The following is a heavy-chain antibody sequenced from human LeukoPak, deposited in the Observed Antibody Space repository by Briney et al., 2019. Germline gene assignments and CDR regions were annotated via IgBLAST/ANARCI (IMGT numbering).Heavy chain of an antibody. V-gene: IGHV3-30*18. CDR2: ISYDGSNK. J-gene: IGHJ4*02. D-gene: IGHD3-22*01. Sequence: PGGSLRLSCAASGFTFSSYGMHWVRQAPGKGLEWVAVISYDGSNKYYADSVKGRFTTSRDNSKNTLYLQMNSLRAEDTAVYYCAKEDWFYYYDSSGIKAFDYWGQGTLVTVSS. CDR1: GFTFSSYG. CDR3: AKEDWFYYYDSSGIKAFDY.